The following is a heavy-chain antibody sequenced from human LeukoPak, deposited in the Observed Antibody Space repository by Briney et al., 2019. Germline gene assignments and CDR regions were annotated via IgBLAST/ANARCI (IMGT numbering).Heavy chain of an antibody. V-gene: IGHV3-30*04. CDR1: GFTFSDYT. D-gene: IGHD6-13*01. J-gene: IGHJ4*02. CDR2: LPPDGSYQ. CDR3: ARGLHDRSWYGAH. Sequence: GRSLRLSCAASGFTFSDYTMQCVRQAPGKGLEWVALLPPDGSYQHYADSLKGRFTISRDNFKNALYLQMNSLRLEDTAVYYCARGLHDRSWYGAHWGQGTLLSVSS.